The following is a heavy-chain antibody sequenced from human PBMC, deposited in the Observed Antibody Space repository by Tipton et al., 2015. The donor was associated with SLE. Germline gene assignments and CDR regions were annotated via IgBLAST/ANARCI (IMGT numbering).Heavy chain of an antibody. V-gene: IGHV4-39*07. J-gene: IGHJ4*02. Sequence: TLSLTCTVSGDAINRRNYYWDWIRQPPGKGLEWIGTVYYGGSIYYNPSLQSRVTISIDTSKNQFSLRLTSVTAADTAVYFCARGVYYGFWSAYYNEEGSNTYYFDSWGQGTLVTVSS. CDR1: GDAINRRNYY. CDR2: VYYGGSI. D-gene: IGHD3-3*01. CDR3: ARGVYYGFWSAYYNEEGSNTYYFDS.